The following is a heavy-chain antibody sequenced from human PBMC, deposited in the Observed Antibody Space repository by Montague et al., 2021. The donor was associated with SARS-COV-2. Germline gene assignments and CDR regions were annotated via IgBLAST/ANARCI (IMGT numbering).Heavy chain of an antibody. Sequence: PALVKPTQTLTLTCTFSGFSLSTSGMCMTWIRQPPGKALEWLARIDWDGDKYYSTSLKSRLTISKDNSKNLVVLTMTNMDPVDTATYYCARGPSDTYYYNGMDVWGRGTTVTVSS. CDR1: GFSLSTSGMC. J-gene: IGHJ6*02. CDR3: ARGPSDTYYYNGMDV. V-gene: IGHV2-70*11. CDR2: IDWDGDK.